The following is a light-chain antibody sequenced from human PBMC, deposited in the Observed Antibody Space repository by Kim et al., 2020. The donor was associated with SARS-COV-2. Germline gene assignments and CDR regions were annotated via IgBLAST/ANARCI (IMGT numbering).Light chain of an antibody. CDR2: AAS. Sequence: SFLSASVGDSVTITCRASQGISSYLAWYQQKPGKAPKLLIYAASTLQSGVPSRFSGSGSGTEFTLTISSLQPEDFATYYCQQLAAFGQGTKVDIK. CDR1: QGISSY. CDR3: QQLAA. J-gene: IGKJ1*01. V-gene: IGKV1-9*01.